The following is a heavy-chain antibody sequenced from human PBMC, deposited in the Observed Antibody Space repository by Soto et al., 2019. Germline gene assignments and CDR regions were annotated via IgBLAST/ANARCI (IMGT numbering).Heavy chain of an antibody. CDR1: GFSFSNTW. CDR3: GSNWNDDY. D-gene: IGHD1-20*01. J-gene: IGHJ4*02. CDR2: IKTKTDGETT. Sequence: VQLVESGGGLVKPGGSLRLSCAASGFSFSNTWMNWIRQAPGKGLEWVGRIKTKTDGETTYYAAPVRGRFTISRDDSINTLYLQMNTLKTEDTAVYYCGSNWNDDYWGQGTLVTVSS. V-gene: IGHV3-15*01.